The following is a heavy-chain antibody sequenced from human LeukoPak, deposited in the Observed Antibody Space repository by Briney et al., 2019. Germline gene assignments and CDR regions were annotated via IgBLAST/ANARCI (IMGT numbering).Heavy chain of an antibody. CDR1: GGTFSSYA. V-gene: IGHV1-69*04. Sequence: ASVKVSCKASGGTFSSYAISWVRQAPGQGLEWMGRIIPILGIANYAQKFQGRVTITTDESTSTAYMELSSLRSEDTAVYYCARAHYSSNEKFDYWGQGTLVTVSS. J-gene: IGHJ4*02. CDR2: IIPILGIA. D-gene: IGHD6-13*01. CDR3: ARAHYSSNEKFDY.